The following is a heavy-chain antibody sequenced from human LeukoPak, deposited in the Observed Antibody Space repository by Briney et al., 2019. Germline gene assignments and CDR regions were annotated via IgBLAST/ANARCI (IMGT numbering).Heavy chain of an antibody. CDR2: INPSGGST. V-gene: IGHV1-46*01. CDR1: GYTFTSYH. J-gene: IGHJ4*02. D-gene: IGHD1-26*01. CDR3: AREATVGATDY. Sequence: GASVKVSCKASGYTFTSYHMHWVRQAAGQELEWMGIINPSGGSTSYAQKFQGRVTMTRDTSTSTVYMELSSLRSEDTAVYYCAREATVGATDYWGQGTLVTVSS.